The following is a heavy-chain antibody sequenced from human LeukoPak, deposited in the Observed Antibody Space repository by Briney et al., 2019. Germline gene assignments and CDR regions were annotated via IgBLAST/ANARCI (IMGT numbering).Heavy chain of an antibody. J-gene: IGHJ4*02. Sequence: GGSLRLSCAASGFTFSDYYMSWIRQAPGKGLEWVSYVTSRGSSIYYADSVKGRFTISRDNAKNSLYLQMNSLRAEDTAVYYCARDSSGWYFDYWGQGTPVTVSS. V-gene: IGHV3-11*01. D-gene: IGHD6-19*01. CDR2: VTSRGSSI. CDR3: ARDSSGWYFDY. CDR1: GFTFSDYY.